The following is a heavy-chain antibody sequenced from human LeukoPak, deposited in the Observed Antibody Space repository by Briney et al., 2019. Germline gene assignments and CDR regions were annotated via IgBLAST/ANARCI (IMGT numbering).Heavy chain of an antibody. CDR1: GGSISGYY. V-gene: IGHV4-4*07. CDR2: IFTSGST. J-gene: IGHJ4*02. CDR3: ARERATVTAEVDS. D-gene: IGHD4-17*01. Sequence: SETLSLTCTVSGGSISGYYWSWIRQPAGEGLEWIGRIFTSGSTNYNPSLKSRLTISLDKSRNQFSLKLSSVTAADTAVYYCARERATVTAEVDSWGQGILATVSS.